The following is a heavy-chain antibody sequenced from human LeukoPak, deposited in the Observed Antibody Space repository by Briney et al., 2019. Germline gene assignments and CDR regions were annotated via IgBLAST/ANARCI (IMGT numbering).Heavy chain of an antibody. J-gene: IGHJ4*02. CDR2: TSSSGSTI. D-gene: IGHD3-10*01. CDR1: GFTFSSYE. Sequence: GGSLRLSCAASGFTFSSYEMNWVRQAPGKGLEWVSYTSSSGSTIYYADSVKGRFTISRDNAKNSLYLQMNSLRAEDTAVYYCARAFFYGSGSYSVSYFDYWGQGTLVTVPS. V-gene: IGHV3-48*03. CDR3: ARAFFYGSGSYSVSYFDY.